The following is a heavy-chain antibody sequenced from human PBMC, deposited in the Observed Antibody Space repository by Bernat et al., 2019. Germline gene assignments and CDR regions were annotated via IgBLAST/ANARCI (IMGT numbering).Heavy chain of an antibody. Sequence: EVQLVESGGGLVQPGGSLRLSCAASGFTFSSYWMSWVRQAPGKGLEWVANIKQDGSEKYYVDSVKGRFTISRDNAKNSLYLQMNSLRAEDTAVYYCARDASYYDFWSGYYRSETNYYYYMDVWGKGTTVTVSS. CDR2: IKQDGSEK. CDR1: GFTFSSYW. CDR3: ARDASYYDFWSGYYRSETNYYYYMDV. D-gene: IGHD3-3*01. J-gene: IGHJ6*03. V-gene: IGHV3-7*03.